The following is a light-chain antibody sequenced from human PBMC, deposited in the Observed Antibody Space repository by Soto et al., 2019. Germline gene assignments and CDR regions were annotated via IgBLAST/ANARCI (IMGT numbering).Light chain of an antibody. Sequence: QSALTQPASVSGSPGQSITISCTGTNTDIGVYDYVSWYQQHPGKAPKVIIYEVTNRPSGVSNRFSGSKSGDTASLTISGLQPEDEADYYCSSYTTSATLVFGGGTKVTVL. J-gene: IGLJ3*02. CDR1: NTDIGVYDY. CDR3: SSYTTSATLV. CDR2: EVT. V-gene: IGLV2-14*01.